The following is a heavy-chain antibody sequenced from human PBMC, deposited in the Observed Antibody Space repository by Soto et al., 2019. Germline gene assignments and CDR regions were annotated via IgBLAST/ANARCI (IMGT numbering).Heavy chain of an antibody. CDR1: GGTFSSYT. D-gene: IGHD3-10*01. J-gene: IGHJ4*02. Sequence: ASVKVSCKASGGTFSSYTISWVRQAPGQGLEWMGRIIPILGIANYAQKFQGRVTITADKSTSTAYMELSSLRSEDTARYYCARDFSPPPTMVRGTGDYFDYWGQGTLVTVSS. CDR3: ARDFSPPPTMVRGTGDYFDY. V-gene: IGHV1-69*04. CDR2: IIPILGIA.